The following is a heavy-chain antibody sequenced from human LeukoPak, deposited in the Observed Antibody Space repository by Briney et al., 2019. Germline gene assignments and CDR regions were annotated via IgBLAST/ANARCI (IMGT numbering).Heavy chain of an antibody. CDR1: GGTFSSYA. CDR2: INTGTGNT. Sequence: ASVKVSCKASGGTFSSYAISWVRQAPGQRFEWMGCINTGTGNTAYSQNLQGRVTITRDTSASTAHMELSSLTSEDTAVYYCVRDWGGSSAIWGQGTLVTVSS. D-gene: IGHD2-21*01. J-gene: IGHJ4*02. CDR3: VRDWGGSSAI. V-gene: IGHV1-3*04.